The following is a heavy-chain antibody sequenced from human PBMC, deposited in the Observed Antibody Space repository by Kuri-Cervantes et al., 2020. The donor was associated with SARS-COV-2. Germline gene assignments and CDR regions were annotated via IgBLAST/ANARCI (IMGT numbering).Heavy chain of an antibody. CDR1: GFTFSSYA. CDR2: ISGSGGST. CDR3: ARERYDFWSGYYRWFDP. V-gene: IGHV3-23*01. Sequence: GGSLRLSCAASGFTFSSYAMSWVRQAPGKGLEWVSAISGSGGSTYYADSVKGRFTISRDNAKNSLYLQMNSLRAADTAVYYCARERYDFWSGYYRWFDPWGQGTLVTVSS. D-gene: IGHD3-3*01. J-gene: IGHJ5*02.